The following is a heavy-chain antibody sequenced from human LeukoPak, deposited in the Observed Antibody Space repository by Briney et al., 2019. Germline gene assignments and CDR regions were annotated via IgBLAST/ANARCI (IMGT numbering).Heavy chain of an antibody. CDR3: ARSGRYSFGPYYFDS. CDR2: IYYSGST. D-gene: IGHD5-18*01. V-gene: IGHV4-59*08. CDR1: GGSISNHY. J-gene: IGHJ4*02. Sequence: PSETLSLTCTVSGGSISNHYWSWIRQPPGKGLEWIGYIYYSGSTNYNPSLKSRVTISIDTSKNQFSLKLSSVTAADTAVYYCARSGRYSFGPYYFDSWGQGARATVSS.